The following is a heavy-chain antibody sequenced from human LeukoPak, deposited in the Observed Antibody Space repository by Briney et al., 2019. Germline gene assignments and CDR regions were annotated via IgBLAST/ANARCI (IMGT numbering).Heavy chain of an antibody. CDR2: IYYSGST. V-gene: IGHV4-59*01. D-gene: IGHD5-18*01. J-gene: IGHJ4*02. Sequence: SETLSLTCTVSGGSISSYYWSWIRQPPGKGLEWIGYIYYSGSTNYNPSLKSRVTISVDTSKNQFSLKLSSVTAADTAVYYCARENSYGYSGYFDYWGQGTLVTVSS. CDR3: ARENSYGYSGYFDY. CDR1: GGSISSYY.